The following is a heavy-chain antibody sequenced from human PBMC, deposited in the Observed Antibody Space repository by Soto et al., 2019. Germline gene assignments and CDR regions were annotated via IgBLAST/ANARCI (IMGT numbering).Heavy chain of an antibody. V-gene: IGHV3-23*01. CDR3: GVQYDY. CDR2: ISVSGGST. Sequence: GGSRRRSWPSSGVTFSSYSMSWVRQAPGKGLEWVSAISVSGGSTYYADSVNGRFTISRDNSKNTLYLQMNSLRAEDTAVYYCGVQYDYWGQGTLVTVSS. CDR1: GVTFSSYS. J-gene: IGHJ4*02.